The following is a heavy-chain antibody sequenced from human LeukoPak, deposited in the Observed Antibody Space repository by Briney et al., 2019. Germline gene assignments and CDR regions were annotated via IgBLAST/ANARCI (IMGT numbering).Heavy chain of an antibody. J-gene: IGHJ4*02. Sequence: GGSLRLSCAASGFTFSSYWMSWVRQAPGKGLEWVANIKQDGSEKYYVDSVKGRFTISRDNAKNSLYLQMNSLRAEDTAVYYCAREYCSSTSCHAYYFDYWGRGTLVTVSS. CDR2: IKQDGSEK. CDR1: GFTFSSYW. V-gene: IGHV3-7*03. D-gene: IGHD2-2*01. CDR3: AREYCSSTSCHAYYFDY.